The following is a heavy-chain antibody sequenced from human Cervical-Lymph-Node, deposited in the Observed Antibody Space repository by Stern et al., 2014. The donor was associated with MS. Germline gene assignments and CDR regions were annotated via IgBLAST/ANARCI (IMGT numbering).Heavy chain of an antibody. Sequence: ESGPTLVKPTQTLTLTCTFSGFSLTDVGMGVAWIPQPPGQALEGLALPYWGDDRLYSPSLRSRLTVTKDTSKSQVVLTMTNLEPVDTATYYCAKCRRSYRDDANGSPSSFDSWGQGVLVTVSS. V-gene: IGHV2-5*02. D-gene: IGHD3-10*01. J-gene: IGHJ4*02. CDR1: GFSLTDVGMG. CDR3: AKCRRSYRDDANGSPSSFDS. CDR2: PYWGDDR.